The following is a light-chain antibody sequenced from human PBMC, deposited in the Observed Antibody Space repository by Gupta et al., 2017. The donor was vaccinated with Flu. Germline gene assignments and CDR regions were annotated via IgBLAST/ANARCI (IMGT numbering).Light chain of an antibody. CDR1: QSVLYSSNNKNY. V-gene: IGKV4-1*01. J-gene: IGKJ3*01. CDR3: QQYYSTPLT. CDR2: WAS. Sequence: ATINCKSSQSVLYSSNNKNYLAWYQQKPGQPPKLLIYWASTRESGVPDRFSGSGSGTDFTLTISSLQAEDVAVYYCQQYYSTPLTFGPGTKV.